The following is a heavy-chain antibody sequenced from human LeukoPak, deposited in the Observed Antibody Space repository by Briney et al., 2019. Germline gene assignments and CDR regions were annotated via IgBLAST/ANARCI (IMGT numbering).Heavy chain of an antibody. CDR1: GGSISSYY. D-gene: IGHD3-3*01. Sequence: SETLSLTCTVSGGSISSYYWSWIRQPPGKGLEWIGYIYYSGSTNYHPSLKSRVTISVDTSKNQFSLKLSSVTAADTAVYYCARARSGVVLLWDYWGQGTLVTVSS. CDR2: IYYSGST. CDR3: ARARSGVVLLWDY. V-gene: IGHV4-59*01. J-gene: IGHJ4*02.